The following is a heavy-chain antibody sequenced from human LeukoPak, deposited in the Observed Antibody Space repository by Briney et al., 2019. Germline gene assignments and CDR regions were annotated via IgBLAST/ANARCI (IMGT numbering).Heavy chain of an antibody. CDR2: IRSKANGYPA. V-gene: IGHV3-73*01. CDR1: GLTFSGSA. Sequence: PGGSLRLYCAASGLTFSGSAMHWVRQASWKGLEWVGRIRSKANGYPAAYAASVKCRFTISRDDSKTTAYLQMNSLKTEDTAVYYCTRLGDGYEIDYWGQGTLVTASS. J-gene: IGHJ4*02. CDR3: TRLGDGYEIDY. D-gene: IGHD5-12*01.